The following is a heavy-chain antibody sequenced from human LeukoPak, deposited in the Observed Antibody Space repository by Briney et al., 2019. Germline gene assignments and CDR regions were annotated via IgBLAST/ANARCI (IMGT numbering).Heavy chain of an antibody. CDR1: GFTFDEYG. D-gene: IGHD5-18*01. CDR3: ARQHTTRIHSGY. V-gene: IGHV3-66*04. J-gene: IGHJ4*02. CDR2: IYRGGST. Sequence: GGSLRLSCAASGFTFDEYGMSWVRQAPGKGREWASVIYRGGSTYYPDSVKGRFTISRDNSKNTLYLQMNSLRAEDTAVYYCARQHTTRIHSGYWGQGTLVTVSS.